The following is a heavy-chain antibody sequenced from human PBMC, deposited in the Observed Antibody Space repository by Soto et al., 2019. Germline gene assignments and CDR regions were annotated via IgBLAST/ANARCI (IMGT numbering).Heavy chain of an antibody. J-gene: IGHJ3*02. V-gene: IGHV1-18*01. D-gene: IGHD3-10*01. CDR2: VSGYNGNT. Sequence: QVQLVQSGTEVKKPGASVKVSCKASDYTFTSYGFSWVRQAPGQGLEWMGWVSGYNGNTNYAQNLRGRVTMTTDTSTTTAYMELRRLRSDDTAVYYWARNGLRSFDGLAIWGQGTMVTVSS. CDR1: DYTFTSYG. CDR3: ARNGLRSFDGLAI.